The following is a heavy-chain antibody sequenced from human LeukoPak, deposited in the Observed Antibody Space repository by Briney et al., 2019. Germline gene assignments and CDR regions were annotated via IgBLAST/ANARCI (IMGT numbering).Heavy chain of an antibody. Sequence: ASVKVSCKASGYTFTSYAMHWVRQAPGQRLEWMGWINAGNGNTKYSQEFQGRVTITRDTSASTAYMELSSLRSEDMAVYYCAREKQLLGAFDIWGQGTMVTVSS. CDR1: GYTFTSYA. J-gene: IGHJ3*02. V-gene: IGHV1-3*03. CDR3: AREKQLLGAFDI. D-gene: IGHD6-6*01. CDR2: INAGNGNT.